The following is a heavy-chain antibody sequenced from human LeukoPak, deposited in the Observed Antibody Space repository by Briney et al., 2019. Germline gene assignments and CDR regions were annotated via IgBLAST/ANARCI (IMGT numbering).Heavy chain of an antibody. D-gene: IGHD1-26*01. CDR2: ISSRSAYI. CDR3: ARDRSGSYPYYFDY. J-gene: IGHJ4*02. V-gene: IGHV3-21*01. Sequence: GGSLRLSCAASGFTFSDYSMNWVRLAPGKGLEWVSSISSRSAYIHYTDSVKGRFNISRDNAENSLYLQMNNLRADDTAVYYCARDRSGSYPYYFDYWGQGTLVTVSS. CDR1: GFTFSDYS.